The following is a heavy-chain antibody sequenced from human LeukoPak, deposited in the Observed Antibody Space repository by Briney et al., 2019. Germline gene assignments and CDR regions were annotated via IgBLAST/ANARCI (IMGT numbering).Heavy chain of an antibody. Sequence: GGSLRLSCAASGFTFSSYSMNWVRQAPGKGLEWVANIKEDGSEKYYVDSVRGRFTISRDNAKNSLYLQMNSLRAEDTAVYYCARGHYNFWSGYYMDYFDYWGQGTLVTVSS. CDR1: GFTFSSYS. D-gene: IGHD3-3*01. V-gene: IGHV3-7*04. CDR2: IKEDGSEK. J-gene: IGHJ4*02. CDR3: ARGHYNFWSGYYMDYFDY.